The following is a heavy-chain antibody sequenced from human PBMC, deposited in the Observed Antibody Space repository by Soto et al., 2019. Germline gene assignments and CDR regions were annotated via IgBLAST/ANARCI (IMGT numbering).Heavy chain of an antibody. CDR3: ARGLDFWSGYFDY. D-gene: IGHD3-3*01. Sequence: ESVGGVVQPGRSLRLSCAASGFTFSSYAMHWVRQAPGKGLEWVAVISYDGSNKYYADSVKGRFTISRDNSKNTLYLQMNSLRAEDTAVYYCARGLDFWSGYFDYWGQGTLVTVSS. CDR2: ISYDGSNK. V-gene: IGHV3-30-3*01. J-gene: IGHJ4*02. CDR1: GFTFSSYA.